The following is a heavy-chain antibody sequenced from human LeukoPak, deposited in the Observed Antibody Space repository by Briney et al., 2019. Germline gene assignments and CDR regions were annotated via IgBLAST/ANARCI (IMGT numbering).Heavy chain of an antibody. V-gene: IGHV1-2*02. Sequence: GASVKVSCKASGYTFTGYYMHWVRQAPGQGLDWMGGINPNGGGTNYAQKFQGRVTMTRDTSISTAYMELSRLRSDDTAVYYCARGAMVATLFFDYWGQGTLVTVSS. CDR1: GYTFTGYY. D-gene: IGHD5-12*01. CDR2: INPNGGGT. J-gene: IGHJ4*02. CDR3: ARGAMVATLFFDY.